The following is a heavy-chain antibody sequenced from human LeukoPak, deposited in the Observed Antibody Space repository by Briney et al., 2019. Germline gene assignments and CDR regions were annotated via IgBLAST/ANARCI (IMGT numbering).Heavy chain of an antibody. J-gene: IGHJ4*02. D-gene: IGHD3-22*01. CDR3: AKSSYYDSSGYYREYYFDY. CDR2: ISGGGGSA. CDR1: GFTFSSYA. V-gene: IGHV3-23*01. Sequence: GGSLRLSCAASGFTFSSYAMSWVRQAPGKGLEWVSAISGGGGSAHYADSVKGRFTISRDNSKNTLYLQMSSLRAGDTAVYYCAKSSYYDSSGYYREYYFDYWGQGTLVTVSS.